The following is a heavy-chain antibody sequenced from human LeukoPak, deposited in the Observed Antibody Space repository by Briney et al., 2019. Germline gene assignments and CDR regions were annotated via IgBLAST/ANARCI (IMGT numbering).Heavy chain of an antibody. D-gene: IGHD6-19*01. CDR2: INPNSGGT. Sequence: ASVKVSCKTSGYSENLYGITWVRQVAGQGLEWMGWINPNSGGTNYAQKFQGRVTMTRDTSISTAYMELSRLRSDDTAVYYCARDRRLLKIAVAVRVPDYWGQGTLVTVSS. CDR1: GYSENLYG. J-gene: IGHJ4*02. CDR3: ARDRRLLKIAVAVRVPDY. V-gene: IGHV1-2*02.